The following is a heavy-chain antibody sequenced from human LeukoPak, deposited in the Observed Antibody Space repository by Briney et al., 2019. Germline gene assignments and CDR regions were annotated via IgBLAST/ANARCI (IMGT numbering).Heavy chain of an antibody. J-gene: IGHJ5*02. D-gene: IGHD6-13*01. CDR1: GDSISSYY. V-gene: IGHV4-59*01. Sequence: PSETLSLTCTVSGDSISSYYWSWIRQPPGKGLEWIGYIYYSGSTKYNPSLKSRVTISVDTSKNQFSLKLSSVSAADTAVYYCARYSNTWYISWFDPWGQGTLVTVSS. CDR3: ARYSNTWYISWFDP. CDR2: IYYSGST.